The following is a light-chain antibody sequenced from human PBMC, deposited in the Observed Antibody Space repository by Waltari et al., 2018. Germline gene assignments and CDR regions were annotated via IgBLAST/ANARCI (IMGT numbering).Light chain of an antibody. J-gene: IGKJ4*01. CDR1: QSISTW. Sequence: DIQLTQSPSTLSVSVGDRLTLTCRASQSISTWLAWYQQKPGEAPKLLIYRASSLESGVPSRFSGSGSGTDFTLTISSLQPDDLATYYCQQYYNFPLTFGGGTKVEIK. CDR3: QQYYNFPLT. V-gene: IGKV1-5*03. CDR2: RAS.